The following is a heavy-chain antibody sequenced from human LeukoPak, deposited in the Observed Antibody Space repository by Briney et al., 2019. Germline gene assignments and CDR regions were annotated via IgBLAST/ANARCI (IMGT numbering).Heavy chain of an antibody. CDR3: AREIVAAIGFDY. CDR2: ISYDGSNE. Sequence: PGRSLRLSCAASEFTFSSYAMHWVRQAPGKGLEWVGVISYDGSNEYYADSVKGRFTISRDNSRNTLYLQMNSLRADDTAIYYCAREIVAAIGFDYWGQGTLVTVSS. CDR1: EFTFSSYA. V-gene: IGHV3-30*04. J-gene: IGHJ4*02. D-gene: IGHD5-12*01.